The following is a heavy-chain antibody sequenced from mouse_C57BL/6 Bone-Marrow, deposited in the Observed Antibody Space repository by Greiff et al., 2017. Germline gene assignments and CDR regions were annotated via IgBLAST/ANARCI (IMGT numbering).Heavy chain of an antibody. CDR2: IDPSDRYT. CDR3: ERYPC. V-gene: IGHV1-50*01. Sequence: QVQLQQSGAELVKPGASVKLSCKASGYTFTSYWMQWVKQRPGQGLEWIGEIDPSDRYTNYNQKFKGKATLTVDTSSSTAYMQLSSLTSEASAVDYCERYPCWGQGTLVTVSA. CDR1: GYTFTSYW. J-gene: IGHJ3*01.